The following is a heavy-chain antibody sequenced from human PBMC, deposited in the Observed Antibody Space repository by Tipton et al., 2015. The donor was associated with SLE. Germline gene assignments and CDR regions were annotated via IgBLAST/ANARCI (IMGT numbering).Heavy chain of an antibody. CDR2: INHSGST. CDR3: ARGVVVVAATYPYYFDY. D-gene: IGHD2-15*01. CDR1: GGSFSGYY. V-gene: IGHV4-34*01. Sequence: GLVKPSETLSLTCAVYGGSFSGYYWSWIRQPPGKGLEWIGEINHSGSTNYNPSLKSRVTISVDTSKNQFSLKLSSVTAADTAVYYCARGVVVVAATYPYYFDYWGQGTLVTVSS. J-gene: IGHJ4*02.